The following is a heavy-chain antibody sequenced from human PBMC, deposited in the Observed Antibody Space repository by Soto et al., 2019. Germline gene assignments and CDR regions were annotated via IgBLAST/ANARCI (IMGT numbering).Heavy chain of an antibody. V-gene: IGHV3-21*01. Sequence: PCRSLRRSCTGSPFTLRSYSIHWGRQPPGKGLEWVPTISSSGSYIYQPDSLKGRFPISRGNGKDTVHLQVNSLRVEDTAMYYCARDVGDGYNHTLVCWRRGTQFSVSS. CDR3: ARDVGDGYNHTLVC. J-gene: IGHJ4*01. CDR1: PFTLRSYS. D-gene: IGHD5-12*01. CDR2: ISSSGSYI.